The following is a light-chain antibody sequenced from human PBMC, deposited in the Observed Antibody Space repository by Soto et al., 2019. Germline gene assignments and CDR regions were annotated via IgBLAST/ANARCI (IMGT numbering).Light chain of an antibody. J-gene: IGLJ2*01. CDR3: ASWDDSLSGRV. V-gene: IGLV1-47*01. CDR2: RNN. Sequence: QPVLTQPPSASGTPGQRVTISCSGSSSSIGSNFVYWYQQLPGTTPKLLIYRNNQRPSGVPDRFSGSKSGTSASLAISGLRSEDEGDYYCASWDDSLSGRVFGGGTKLTVL. CDR1: SSSIGSNF.